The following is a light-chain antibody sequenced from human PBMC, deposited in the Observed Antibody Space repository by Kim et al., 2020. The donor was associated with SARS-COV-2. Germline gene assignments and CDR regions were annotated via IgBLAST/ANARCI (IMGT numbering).Light chain of an antibody. J-gene: IGKJ1*01. Sequence: EIVLTQSPATLSLSPGERATLSCRASHSVNSYLVWYQQKPGQPPRLIIYDVSNRATGIPARFSGSGSGTDFTLTISSLEPEDFAVYYCQQRSNWPPTFGQGTKVDIK. CDR3: QQRSNWPPT. V-gene: IGKV3-11*01. CDR2: DVS. CDR1: HSVNSY.